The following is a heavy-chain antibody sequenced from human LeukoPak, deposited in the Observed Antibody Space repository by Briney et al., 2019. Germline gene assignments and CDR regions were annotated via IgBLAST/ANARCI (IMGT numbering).Heavy chain of an antibody. V-gene: IGHV3-53*01. CDR2: IYSGGST. D-gene: IGHD6-13*01. J-gene: IGHJ4*02. CDR1: GFTFSSYA. CDR3: ARGGSLRLFDY. Sequence: GGSLRLSCAASGFTFSSYAMSWVRQAPGKGLEWVSVIYSGGSTYYADSVKGRFTISRDNSKNTLYLQMNSLRAEDTAVYYCARGGSLRLFDYWGQGTLVTVSS.